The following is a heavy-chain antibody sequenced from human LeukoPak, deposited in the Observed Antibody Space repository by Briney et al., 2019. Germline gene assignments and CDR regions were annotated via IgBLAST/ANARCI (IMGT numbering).Heavy chain of an antibody. CDR3: ARNYDDYSKWAWFDP. Sequence: ASVKVSCKASGYTFTSYYMHWGRQAPGQGLEWMGIINPSGGSTSYAQKFQGRVTMTRDTSTSTVYMELSSLRSEDTAVYYCARNYDDYSKWAWFDPWGQGTLVTVSS. CDR2: INPSGGST. D-gene: IGHD4-11*01. CDR1: GYTFTSYY. V-gene: IGHV1-46*01. J-gene: IGHJ5*02.